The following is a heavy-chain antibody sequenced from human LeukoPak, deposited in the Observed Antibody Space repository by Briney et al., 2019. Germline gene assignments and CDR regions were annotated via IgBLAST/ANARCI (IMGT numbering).Heavy chain of an antibody. J-gene: IGHJ5*02. D-gene: IGHD4-17*01. CDR3: ARGRDDYGDYRNWFDP. CDR1: GYTFTSYD. CDR2: MNPNSGNT. V-gene: IGHV1-8*01. Sequence: ASVKVSCKASGYTFTSYDINWVRQATGQGLEWMGCMNPNSGNTGYAQKFQGRVTMTRNTSISTAYMELSSLRSEDTAVYYCARGRDDYGDYRNWFDPWGQGTLVTVSS.